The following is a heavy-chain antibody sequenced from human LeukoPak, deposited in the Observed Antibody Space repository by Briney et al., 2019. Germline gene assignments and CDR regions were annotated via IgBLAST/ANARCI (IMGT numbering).Heavy chain of an antibody. CDR2: ISYDGSNK. J-gene: IGHJ4*02. CDR1: GFTFSSYG. CDR3: ATPAADWLLMASFDY. V-gene: IGHV3-30*03. D-gene: IGHD3/OR15-3a*01. Sequence: GGSLRLSCAASGFTFSSYGMSWVRQAPGKGLEWVAVISYDGSNKYYADSVKGRFTISRDNSKNTLYLQMNSLRAEDTAVYYCATPAADWLLMASFDYWGQGTLVTVSS.